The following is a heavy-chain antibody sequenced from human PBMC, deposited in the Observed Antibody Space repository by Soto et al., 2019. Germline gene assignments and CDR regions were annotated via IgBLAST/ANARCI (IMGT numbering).Heavy chain of an antibody. Sequence: EVHLVESGGGLVKPGGSLRLSCAVSGFTFSSCTMNWVRQAPGKGLEWVSSISPSTSHIYYADSVKGRFTISRDNAQNLLFLQMNSVRAEDTAVYYCSGCSGGACHQNYGMDVWGQGTTVTVSS. CDR3: SGCSGGACHQNYGMDV. V-gene: IGHV3-21*01. CDR2: ISPSTSHI. CDR1: GFTFSSCT. D-gene: IGHD2-15*01. J-gene: IGHJ6*02.